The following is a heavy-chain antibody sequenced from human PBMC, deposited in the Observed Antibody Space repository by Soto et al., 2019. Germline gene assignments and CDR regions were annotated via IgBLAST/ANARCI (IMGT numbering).Heavy chain of an antibody. D-gene: IGHD1-7*01. CDR1: GFSLSTSGVG. Sequence: SGPTCEPTQTLTLTCTFSGFSLSTSGVGVGWIRQPPGKALEWLALIYWNDDKRYSPSLKSRLAITKDTSKNQVVLTLTNVDPVDTGTYYCAHSGRYNWNYDYWGQGFPVTVSS. CDR2: IYWNDDK. J-gene: IGHJ4*02. CDR3: AHSGRYNWNYDY. V-gene: IGHV2-5*01.